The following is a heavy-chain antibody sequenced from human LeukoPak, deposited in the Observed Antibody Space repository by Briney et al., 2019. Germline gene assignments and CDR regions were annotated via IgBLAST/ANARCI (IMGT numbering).Heavy chain of an antibody. V-gene: IGHV1-18*01. CDR3: VRDGVGFFDY. CDR1: GYSFTSYG. D-gene: IGHD2-8*01. Sequence: ASVKVSCKASGYSFTSYGFSWVRQAPGLGLEWVGWISVYNGNTNSAQRLQGRVTMTTDTSTSTAYLELRSLRSDDTAVYYCVRDGVGFFDYWGQGTLFTVAS. CDR2: ISVYNGNT. J-gene: IGHJ4*02.